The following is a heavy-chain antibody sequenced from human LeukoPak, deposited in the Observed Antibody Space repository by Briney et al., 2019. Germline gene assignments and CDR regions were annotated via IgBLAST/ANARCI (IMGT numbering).Heavy chain of an antibody. V-gene: IGHV1-18*01. Sequence: ASVKVSCKASGYTFTSYGISWVRQAPGQGLEWMGWISAYNGNTNYAQKLQGRVTMTTDTSTSTAYMELRSLRSVDTAVYYCAREDYYDSSGYSDYWGQGTLVTVSS. CDR3: AREDYYDSSGYSDY. CDR2: ISAYNGNT. J-gene: IGHJ4*02. CDR1: GYTFTSYG. D-gene: IGHD3-22*01.